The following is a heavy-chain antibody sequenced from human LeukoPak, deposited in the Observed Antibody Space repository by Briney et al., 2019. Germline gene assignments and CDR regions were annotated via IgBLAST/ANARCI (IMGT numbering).Heavy chain of an antibody. J-gene: IGHJ4*02. Sequence: PSETLSLTCTVSSGSINSYYWGWVRQPPGKGLEWIGRIYTTGTSQYNPSLKSRATMSIDTSTNQFSLNLRSVTAADTAVYYCGRQGYTASHYFLDYWSQGTLVAVS. CDR1: SGSINSYY. CDR2: IYTTGTS. V-gene: IGHV4-4*07. D-gene: IGHD2-2*02. CDR3: GRQGYTASHYFLDY.